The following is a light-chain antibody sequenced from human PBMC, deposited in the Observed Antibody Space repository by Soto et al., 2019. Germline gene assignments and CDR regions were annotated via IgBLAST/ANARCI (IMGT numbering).Light chain of an antibody. CDR1: QGIRNN. J-gene: IGKJ5*01. CDR2: GTS. Sequence: IQMTQSPSSLFASVGDRVTITCRASQGIRNNLGWYQQKPGKAPKRLIYGTSNLQYGAPSRFSGSGSGTEFTLTISRLQPEDIATYYCQQYENLPTFGQGTRLEI. V-gene: IGKV1-6*02. CDR3: QQYENLPT.